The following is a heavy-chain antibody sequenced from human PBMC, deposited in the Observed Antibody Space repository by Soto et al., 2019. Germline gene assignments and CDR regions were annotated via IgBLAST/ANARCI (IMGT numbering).Heavy chain of an antibody. CDR1: GFTFSSSW. CDR2: INPDGSVA. V-gene: IGHV3-7*01. CDR3: SSDPGFGSIDY. D-gene: IGHD3-10*01. Sequence: GGSLRLSCAASGFTFSSSWMAWVRQAPGKGLEWVALINPDGSVASYVGSVRGRFIISRDNAQNSLYLQMNSVSAQDTAVYYCSSDPGFGSIDYWGQGTLVTVSS. J-gene: IGHJ4*02.